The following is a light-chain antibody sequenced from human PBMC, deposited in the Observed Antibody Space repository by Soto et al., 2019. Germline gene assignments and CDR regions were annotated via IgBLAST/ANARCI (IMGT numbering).Light chain of an antibody. CDR1: QSISSN. Sequence: DIVMTQSPGTLSLSPGERATLSCRASQSISSNYLAWYQQKPGQAPRLLIYGASTRATGIPARFSGSGSGTEFTLSISSLQSEDFAVYYCQQYNNWPPITFGQGTRLEI. J-gene: IGKJ5*01. V-gene: IGKV3D-15*01. CDR2: GAS. CDR3: QQYNNWPPIT.